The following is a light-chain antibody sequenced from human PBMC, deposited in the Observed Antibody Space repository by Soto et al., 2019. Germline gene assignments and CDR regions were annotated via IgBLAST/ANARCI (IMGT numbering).Light chain of an antibody. CDR1: QGVSNW. J-gene: IGKJ1*01. V-gene: IGKV1-12*01. CDR3: QQANSFPRT. CDR2: SAS. Sequence: DIQMTQSPSSVAASVGDRVTITCRASQGVSNWLAWYQQKPGKAPKLLIYSASSLQSGVPSRFSGSGSGAEFTLTISSLQPEDFATYYCQQANSFPRTFGQGTKVEIK.